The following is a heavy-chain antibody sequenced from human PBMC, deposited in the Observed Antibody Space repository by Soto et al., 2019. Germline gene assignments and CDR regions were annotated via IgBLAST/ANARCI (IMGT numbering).Heavy chain of an antibody. CDR1: GYTFTSYD. CDR2: RNPNSGNT. V-gene: IGHV1-8*01. D-gene: IGHD4-17*01. Sequence: QVQLVQSGAEVKKPGASVKVSCKASGYTFTSYDINWVRQATGQGREWMGWRNPNSGNTGYAQKSQARVTMTRNTAISTAYMEQRRLRSEDTAVYYCANVGDNNSGDSLRQNDAFDIWGQGTMVTVSS. J-gene: IGHJ3*02. CDR3: ANVGDNNSGDSLRQNDAFDI.